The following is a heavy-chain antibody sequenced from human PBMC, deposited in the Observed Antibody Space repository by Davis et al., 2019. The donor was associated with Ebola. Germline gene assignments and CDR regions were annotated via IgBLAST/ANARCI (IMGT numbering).Heavy chain of an antibody. CDR1: GYTFTSHA. CDR2: MNPNSGNT. J-gene: IGHJ4*02. Sequence: AASVKVSCKASGYTFTSHAMNWVRQATGQGLEWMGWMNPNSGNTGYAQKFQGRVTMTRNTSISTAYMELSSLRSEDTAVYYCARGLSDTTHGDYWGQGTLVTVSS. D-gene: IGHD2-15*01. V-gene: IGHV1-8*02. CDR3: ARGLSDTTHGDY.